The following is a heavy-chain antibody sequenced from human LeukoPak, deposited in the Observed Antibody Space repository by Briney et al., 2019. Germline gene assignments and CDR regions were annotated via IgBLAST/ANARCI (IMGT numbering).Heavy chain of an antibody. J-gene: IGHJ4*02. CDR2: VYHSGNT. D-gene: IGHD3-22*01. CDR3: ARDRNYYDSSGYYFAN. Sequence: SETLSLTCTVSGGSVSSGSSFWSWIRQPPGKGLEWIGYVYHSGNTNYNPSLKSRVTISVDTSKSQLSLKLNSVTAADTAVYYCARDRNYYDSSGYYFANWGQGTLVTVSS. V-gene: IGHV4-61*01. CDR1: GGSVSSGSSF.